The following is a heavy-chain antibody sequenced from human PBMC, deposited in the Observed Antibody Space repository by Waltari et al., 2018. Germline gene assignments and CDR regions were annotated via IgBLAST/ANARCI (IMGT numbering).Heavy chain of an antibody. J-gene: IGHJ4*02. Sequence: EVQLVQSGAEVKKPGESLKISCKGSGYSFTSYWIGWVRQMPGKGLEWSGMIYSCDSDTRYSPSVQGQVTISADKSITTAYLQWSSLKASDTAMYFCARRGATSSSSGGGFDYWGQGTLVTVSS. CDR1: GYSFTSYW. V-gene: IGHV5-51*01. CDR3: ARRGATSSSSGGGFDY. D-gene: IGHD6-13*01. CDR2: IYSCDSDT.